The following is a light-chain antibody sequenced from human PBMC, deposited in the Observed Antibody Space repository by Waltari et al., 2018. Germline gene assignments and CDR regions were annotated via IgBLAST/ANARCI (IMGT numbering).Light chain of an antibody. J-gene: IGLJ2*01. Sequence: QAVLTQPSSLSASPGASASLTCTLRSDINVGTYKIYWYQQKPGSPPQYLLRYKSDSDKQHGSGVPSRFSGFKDASANAGILLISGLQSEIEADYYCMIWHSSAVVFGVGTKLTVL. CDR3: MIWHSSAVV. V-gene: IGLV5-45*03. CDR1: SDINVGTYK. CDR2: YKSDSDK.